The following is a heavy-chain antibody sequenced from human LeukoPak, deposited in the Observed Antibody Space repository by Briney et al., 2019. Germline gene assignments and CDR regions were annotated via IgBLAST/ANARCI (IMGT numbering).Heavy chain of an antibody. CDR3: ARDCYSYGDDLDY. V-gene: IGHV3-11*06. D-gene: IGHD5-18*01. CDR1: GFTFSDYY. Sequence: GGSLRLSCAASGFTFSDYYMSWIRQAPGKGLEWVSYISSSSSYTNYADSVKGRFTISRDNAKNSLYLQMNSLRAEDTAVYYCARDCYSYGDDLDYWGQGTLVTVSS. CDR2: ISSSSSYT. J-gene: IGHJ4*02.